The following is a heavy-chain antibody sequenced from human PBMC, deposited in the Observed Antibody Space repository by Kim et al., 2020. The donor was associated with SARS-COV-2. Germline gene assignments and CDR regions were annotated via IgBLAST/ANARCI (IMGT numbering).Heavy chain of an antibody. V-gene: IGHV3-23*01. D-gene: IGHD5-12*01. Sequence: YAASVKGRFTISIDNSKNTLYLQMNSLRAEDTAVDYCAKDSQWLRNTYFNNWGQGTLVTVSS. CDR3: AKDSQWLRNTYFNN. J-gene: IGHJ4*02.